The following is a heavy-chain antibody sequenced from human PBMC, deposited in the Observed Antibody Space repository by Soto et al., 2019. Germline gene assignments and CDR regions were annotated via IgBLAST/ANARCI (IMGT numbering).Heavy chain of an antibody. D-gene: IGHD3-22*01. Sequence: GWSLRVSCASSGFTFSSYEMNWVRQIPGKGLEWVSYISSSGSTIYYADSVKGRFTISRDNAKNSLYLQMNSLRAEDTAVYYCASPDSSGYIPFDYWGQGTLVTVSS. V-gene: IGHV3-48*03. CDR2: ISSSGSTI. CDR3: ASPDSSGYIPFDY. CDR1: GFTFSSYE. J-gene: IGHJ4*02.